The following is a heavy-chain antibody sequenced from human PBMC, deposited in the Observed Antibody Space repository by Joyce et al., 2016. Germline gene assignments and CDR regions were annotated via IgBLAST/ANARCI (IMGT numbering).Heavy chain of an antibody. J-gene: IGHJ4*02. V-gene: IGHV3-9*01. CDR1: GFSFDDYA. Sequence: EVQLVESGGGLVQPGRSLRLSCAASGFSFDDYAMCWVRQAPGKGVGWVSGISWVSGGIGYADSVKGRFTISRDNAKNSLYLQMNSLRTEDTALYYCAKGHYYDSSGYYDYWGQGTLVTVSS. D-gene: IGHD3-22*01. CDR3: AKGHYYDSSGYYDY. CDR2: ISWVSGGI.